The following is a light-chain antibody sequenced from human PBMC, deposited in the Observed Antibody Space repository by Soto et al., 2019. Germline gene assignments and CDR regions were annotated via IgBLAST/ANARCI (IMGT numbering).Light chain of an antibody. CDR1: QDIGNY. V-gene: IGKV1-27*01. CDR2: SAS. CDR3: QKYTSAPFT. J-gene: IGKJ3*01. Sequence: DIQMTQSPSSLSASVRDRVTITCRANQDIGNYLAWYQQKPGKVPKLLIYSASTLQSGVPSRFSGSRSGTEFTLTISSLQPEDVATYYCQKYTSAPFTFGPGTKVEIK.